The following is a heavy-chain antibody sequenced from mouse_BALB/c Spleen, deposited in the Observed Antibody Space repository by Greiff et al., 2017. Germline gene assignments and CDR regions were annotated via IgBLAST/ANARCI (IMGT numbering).Heavy chain of an antibody. CDR2: INTSTGYT. D-gene: IGHD2-1*01. CDR1: GYTFTSYW. J-gene: IGHJ3*01. CDR3: ARADYGNVWFAY. Sequence: VQLQQSGAELAKPGASVKMSCKASGYTFTSYWMHWVKQRPGQGLEWIGYINTSTGYTEYNQKFKDKATLTADKSSSTAYMQLSSLTSEDSAVYYCARADYGNVWFAYWGQGTLVTVSA. V-gene: IGHV1-7*01.